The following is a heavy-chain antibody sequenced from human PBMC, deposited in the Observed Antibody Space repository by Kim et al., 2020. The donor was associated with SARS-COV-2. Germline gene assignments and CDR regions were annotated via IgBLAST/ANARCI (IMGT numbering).Heavy chain of an antibody. CDR3: ARIYSSNFYLDV. Sequence: YYSPYQKSRVTMSADTSKSQFSLRQSSVAAADTAVYYCARIYSSNFYLDVWGKGTSVTVSS. V-gene: IGHV4-39*01. J-gene: IGHJ6*03. D-gene: IGHD2-15*01.